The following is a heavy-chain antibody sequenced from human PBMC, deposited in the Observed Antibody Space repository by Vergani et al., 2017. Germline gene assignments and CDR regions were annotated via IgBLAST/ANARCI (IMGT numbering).Heavy chain of an antibody. CDR1: GFAFSSSI. V-gene: IGHV3-48*01. CDR2: VSTGTKSQ. J-gene: IGHJ3*01. Sequence: QLVESGGGWVQPGGSLRLSCVVSGFAFSSSIMNWVRQAPGKGLEWVSFVSTGTKSQSYAESVKGRFTISRDSAKNSLYLQMDSLRAEDTAVYYCAREYSSTSGRAFDFWGQGTKVTVSS. CDR3: AREYSSTSGRAFDF. D-gene: IGHD2-2*01.